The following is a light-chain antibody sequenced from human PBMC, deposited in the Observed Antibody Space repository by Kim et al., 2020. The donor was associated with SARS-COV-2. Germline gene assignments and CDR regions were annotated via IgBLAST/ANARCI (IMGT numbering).Light chain of an antibody. CDR2: AAS. Sequence: VSPGERAPLACRARQSIDNKLAWYQQKGGLPPRLLIYAASTRATGIPARFSGSGSGTEFTLTISSLQSEDFAVYYCQQYNTWPLTFGGGTKVDIK. CDR1: QSIDNK. CDR3: QQYNTWPLT. V-gene: IGKV3-15*01. J-gene: IGKJ4*01.